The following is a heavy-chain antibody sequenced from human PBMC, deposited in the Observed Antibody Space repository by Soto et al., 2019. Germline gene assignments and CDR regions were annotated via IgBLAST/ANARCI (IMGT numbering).Heavy chain of an antibody. CDR1: GFTFSSYS. J-gene: IGHJ5*02. D-gene: IGHD3-9*01. CDR2: ISSSSSYI. CDR3: ARDSIPGVLRYLGPKRSGGFDP. V-gene: IGHV3-21*01. Sequence: GGSLRLSCAASGFTFSSYSMNWVRQAPGKGLEWVSSISSSSSYIYYADSVKGRFTISRDNAKNSLYLQMNSLRAEDTAVYYCARDSIPGVLRYLGPKRSGGFDPWGQGTLVTVSS.